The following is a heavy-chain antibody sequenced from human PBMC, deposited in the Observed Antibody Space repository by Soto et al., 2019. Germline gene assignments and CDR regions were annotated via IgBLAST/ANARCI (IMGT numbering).Heavy chain of an antibody. CDR1: GGTFSSYA. D-gene: IGHD3-22*01. CDR2: IIPIFGTA. CDR3: ARIPNYYDSSGYSIPHAFDI. Sequence: ASVKVSCKASGGTFSSYAISWVRQAPGQGLEWMGGIIPIFGTANYAQKFQGRVTITADESTSTAYMELSSLRSEDTAVYYCARIPNYYDSSGYSIPHAFDIWGQGTMVTVSS. V-gene: IGHV1-69*13. J-gene: IGHJ3*02.